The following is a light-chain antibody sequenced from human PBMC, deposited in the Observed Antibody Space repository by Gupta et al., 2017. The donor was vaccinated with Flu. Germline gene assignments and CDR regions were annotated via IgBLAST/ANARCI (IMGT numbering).Light chain of an antibody. CDR3: QQYNSYRWT. J-gene: IGKJ1*01. CDR2: KAS. V-gene: IGKV1-5*03. Sequence: DIQMTQSPSTLSASVGQRATITCRASQSISSWFAWYQQKPGKAPKLLIYKASSLESGVPSRFSGSGSGTEFTLTISSLQPDDFATYYCQQYNSYRWTFGQGTKVEIK. CDR1: QSISSW.